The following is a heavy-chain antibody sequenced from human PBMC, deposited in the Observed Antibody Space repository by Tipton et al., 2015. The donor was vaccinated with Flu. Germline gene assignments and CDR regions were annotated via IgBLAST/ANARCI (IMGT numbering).Heavy chain of an antibody. J-gene: IGHJ6*02. Sequence: SLRLSCAASGFTLSNYSMHWVRQAPGKGLEWMALITSDTSNTYYTDSVRGRFTISRDASRRTVFLQMTNLRAEDTAVYYCARGRVGDYLRDYYYFGMDVWGRGMTVTVSS. V-gene: IGHV3-30*10. D-gene: IGHD4-17*01. CDR1: GFTLSNYS. CDR3: ARGRVGDYLRDYYYFGMDV. CDR2: ITSDTSNT.